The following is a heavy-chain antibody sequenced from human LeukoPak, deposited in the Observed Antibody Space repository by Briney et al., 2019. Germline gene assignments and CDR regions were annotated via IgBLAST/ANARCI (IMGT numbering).Heavy chain of an antibody. V-gene: IGHV3-9*01. CDR3: AREDGQGMDY. CDR1: GFTFDDYA. J-gene: IGHJ4*02. CDR2: ISWNSGSI. Sequence: GGSLRLSCAASGFTFDDYAMHWVRQAPGKGLEWVSGISWNSGSIGYADSVKGRFTISRDNAKNSLYLQMNSLRAEDTALYYCAREDGQGMDYWGQGTLVTVSS. D-gene: IGHD2-8*01.